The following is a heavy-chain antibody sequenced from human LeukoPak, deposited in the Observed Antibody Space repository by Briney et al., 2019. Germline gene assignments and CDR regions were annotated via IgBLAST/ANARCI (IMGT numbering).Heavy chain of an antibody. CDR1: GYSFTSYW. V-gene: IGHV5-51*01. D-gene: IGHD3-10*01. CDR3: ARPSVIRGVIKYFQH. J-gene: IGHJ1*01. Sequence: GESLKISCKGSGYSFTSYWIGWVRQMPGKGLEWMGIIYPGDSDTRYSPSFQGQVTISADKSISTAYLQWSSLKASDTAMYYCARPSVIRGVIKYFQHWGQGTLVTVSS. CDR2: IYPGDSDT.